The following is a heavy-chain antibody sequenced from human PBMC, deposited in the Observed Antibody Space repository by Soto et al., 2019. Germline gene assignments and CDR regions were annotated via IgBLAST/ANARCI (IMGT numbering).Heavy chain of an antibody. J-gene: IGHJ5*02. V-gene: IGHV3-15*01. CDR1: GFTFSDAW. Sequence: GGSLRLSCAASGFTFSDAWMSWVRQAPGKGLDWVCRIKSKSDGGTTEYAAPVRGRFTISRDDSKNTLYLQMNSLKTEDTAVYYCTTDLWRIAVVVGSTGYFNPWGQGTPVTVS. D-gene: IGHD2-15*01. CDR3: TTDLWRIAVVVGSTGYFNP. CDR2: IKSKSDGGTT.